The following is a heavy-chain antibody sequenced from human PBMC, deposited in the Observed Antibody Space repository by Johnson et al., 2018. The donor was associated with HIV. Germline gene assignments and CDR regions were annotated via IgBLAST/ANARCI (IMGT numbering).Heavy chain of an antibody. CDR2: ISYDGSNK. CDR3: TTDQVGRNYGGKYHI. CDR1: GFTFSSYA. J-gene: IGHJ3*02. V-gene: IGHV3-30*14. D-gene: IGHD1-7*01. Sequence: VQLVESGGGVVQPGRSLRLSCAASGFTFSSYAMHWVRQAPGKGLEWVAVISYDGSNKYYADSVKGRFTISRDNSKNTLYLQMNSLRAEDTAVYYCTTDQVGRNYGGKYHIWGQGTMVTVSS.